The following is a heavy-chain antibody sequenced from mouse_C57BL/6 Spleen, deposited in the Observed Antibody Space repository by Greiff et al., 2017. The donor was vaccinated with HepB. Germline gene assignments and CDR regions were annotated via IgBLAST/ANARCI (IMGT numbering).Heavy chain of an antibody. CDR1: GYAFTNYL. D-gene: IGHD1-1*01. CDR3: ARSVSPRENAMDY. V-gene: IGHV1-54*01. Sequence: VQLQQSGAELVRPGTSVKVSCKASGYAFTNYLIEWVKQRPGQGLEWIGVINPGSGGTNYNEKFKGKATLTADKSSSTAYMQLSSLTSEDSAVYFCARSVSPRENAMDYGGKGTSVSVSS. J-gene: IGHJ4*01. CDR2: INPGSGGT.